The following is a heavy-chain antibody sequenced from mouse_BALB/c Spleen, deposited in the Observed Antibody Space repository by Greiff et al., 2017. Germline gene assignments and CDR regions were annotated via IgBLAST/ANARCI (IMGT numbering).Heavy chain of an antibody. Sequence: EVQGVESGGDLVKPGGSLKLSCAASGFTFSSHGMSWVRQTPDKRLEWVATISSGGSYTYYPDSVKGRFTISRDNAKNTLYLQMSSLKSEDTAMYYCARHNRSYAMDYWGQGTSVTVSA. CDR1: GFTFSSHG. J-gene: IGHJ4*01. CDR2: ISSGGSYT. CDR3: ARHNRSYAMDY. V-gene: IGHV5-6*01. D-gene: IGHD2-14*01.